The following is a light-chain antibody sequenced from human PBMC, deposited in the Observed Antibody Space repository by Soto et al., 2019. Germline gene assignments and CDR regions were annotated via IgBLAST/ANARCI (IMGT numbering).Light chain of an antibody. J-gene: IGKJ5*01. V-gene: IGKV3-11*01. CDR3: QQRSNWPRSIN. Sequence: ERVLTPAPAAPLLSTRERATLSCRASPSVSSYLAWYQQKPGQAPRLLIYDASNRATGIPARFSGSGSGTDFTLTISSLEPEDFAVYFCQQRSNWPRSINCGPGTRLEIK. CDR2: DAS. CDR1: PSVSSY.